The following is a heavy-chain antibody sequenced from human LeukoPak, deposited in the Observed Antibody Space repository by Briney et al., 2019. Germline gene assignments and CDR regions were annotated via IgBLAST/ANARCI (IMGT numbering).Heavy chain of an antibody. Sequence: PGGSLRLSCAASGFIFDDYAMHWVRQAPGKGLEWVSLITGGGAGTYYEDSVRGRFTISRDNSKNSLYLIMNSLRTEDTALYYCTKGRVATVGGAKYAMDVWGQGTTVTVSS. D-gene: IGHD5-12*01. V-gene: IGHV3-43*02. CDR2: ITGGGAGT. J-gene: IGHJ6*02. CDR1: GFIFDDYA. CDR3: TKGRVATVGGAKYAMDV.